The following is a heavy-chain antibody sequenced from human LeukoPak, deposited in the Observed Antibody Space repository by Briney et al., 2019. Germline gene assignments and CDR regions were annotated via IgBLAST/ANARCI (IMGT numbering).Heavy chain of an antibody. CDR2: INPSGGST. Sequence: ASVKVSCKASGGTFSSYTINWVRQAPGQGLEWMGIINPSGGSTTFAQKFQGRVTMTRDASTSTVYLELSSLRSEDTAVYYCARSRSSGWHDFWGQGTLVIVSS. CDR3: ARSRSSGWHDF. J-gene: IGHJ4*02. D-gene: IGHD6-19*01. V-gene: IGHV1-46*01. CDR1: GGTFSSYT.